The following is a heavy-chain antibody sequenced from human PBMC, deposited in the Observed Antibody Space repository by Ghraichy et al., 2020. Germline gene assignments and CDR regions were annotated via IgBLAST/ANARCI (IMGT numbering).Heavy chain of an antibody. V-gene: IGHV4-59*01. Sequence: SETLSLTCTVSGASMRGFFWNWIRQPPGEGLEWIGYIDDSGNTKYHPSLQSRVTMSVDTSRNQMSLKVTSVTAADTAVYYCARGVLPRVGEMDYWGQGALVTVSS. J-gene: IGHJ4*02. CDR2: IDDSGNT. CDR3: ARGVLPRVGEMDY. D-gene: IGHD3-16*01. CDR1: GASMRGFF.